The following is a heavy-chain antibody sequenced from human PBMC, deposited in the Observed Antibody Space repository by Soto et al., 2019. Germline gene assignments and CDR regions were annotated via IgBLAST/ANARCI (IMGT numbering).Heavy chain of an antibody. V-gene: IGHV3-73*02. CDR1: GFTFSGSA. D-gene: IGHD2-21*02. Sequence: EVPLVESGGGLVQPGGSLKLSCAASGFTFSGSAMHWVRQASGKGLEWVGRIRSKANNYATVYAASVKGRITISRDDSKNTPHLQMISLTPEDTAGYYCARHALQYCTVDCYLLPYFDLWGRGTLVTVSS. J-gene: IGHJ2*01. CDR2: IRSKANNYAT. CDR3: ARHALQYCTVDCYLLPYFDL.